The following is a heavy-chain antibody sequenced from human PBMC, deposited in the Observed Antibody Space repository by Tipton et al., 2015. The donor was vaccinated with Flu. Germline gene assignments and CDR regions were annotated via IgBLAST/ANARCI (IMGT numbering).Heavy chain of an antibody. CDR1: GFTFSSYA. Sequence: SLRLSCAASGFTFSSYAMHWVRQAPGKGLEWVAVISYDGSNKYYADSVKGRFTISRDNSKNTLYLQMNSLRAEDTAVYYCARDARKWGLARRGSLDYWGQGTLVTVSA. CDR3: ARDARKWGLARRGSLDY. J-gene: IGHJ4*02. V-gene: IGHV3-30*04. CDR2: ISYDGSNK. D-gene: IGHD1-26*01.